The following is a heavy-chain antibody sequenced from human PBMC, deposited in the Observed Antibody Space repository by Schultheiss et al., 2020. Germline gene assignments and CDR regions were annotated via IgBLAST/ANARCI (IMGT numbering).Heavy chain of an antibody. Sequence: ASVKVSCKASGYTFTSYVISWVRQAPGQGLEWMGWISAYNGNTNYAQKLQGRVTMTEDTSTDTAYMELSSLRSEDTAVYYCAREGALGITIFGVPKRTYGMDVWGQGTTVTVSS. D-gene: IGHD3-3*01. CDR3: AREGALGITIFGVPKRTYGMDV. J-gene: IGHJ6*02. CDR1: GYTFTSYV. V-gene: IGHV1-18*01. CDR2: ISAYNGNT.